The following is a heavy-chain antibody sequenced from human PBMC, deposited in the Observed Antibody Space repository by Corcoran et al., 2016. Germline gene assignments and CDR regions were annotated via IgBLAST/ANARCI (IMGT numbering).Heavy chain of an antibody. CDR3: AREGGGGY. CDR1: GGSFSGYY. Sequence: QVQLQQWGAGLLKPSETLSLTCAVYGGSFSGYYWSWIRQPPGKGLEWIGEINHSGSTNYNPFRKSRVTISVDTSKNQFSLKLSSVTAADTAVYYCAREGGGGYWGQGTLVTVSS. V-gene: IGHV4-34*01. D-gene: IGHD3-16*01. CDR2: INHSGST. J-gene: IGHJ4*02.